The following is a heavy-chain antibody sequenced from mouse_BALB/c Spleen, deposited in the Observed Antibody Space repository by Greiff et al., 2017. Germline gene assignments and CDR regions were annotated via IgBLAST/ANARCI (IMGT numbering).Heavy chain of an antibody. J-gene: IGHJ2*01. D-gene: IGHD4-1*01. CDR2: ISNGGGST. CDR3: ARPRNWDGGYYFDY. V-gene: IGHV5-12-2*01. CDR1: GFTFSSYT. Sequence: EVQVVESGGGLVQPGGSLKLSCAASGFTFSSYTMSWVRQTPEKRLEWVAYISNGGGSTYYPDTVKGRFTISRDNAKNTLYLQMSSLKSEDTARYYCARPRNWDGGYYFDYWGQGTTLTVSS.